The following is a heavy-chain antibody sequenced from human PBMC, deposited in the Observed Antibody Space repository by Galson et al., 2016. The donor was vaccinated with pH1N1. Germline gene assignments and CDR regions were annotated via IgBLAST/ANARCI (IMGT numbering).Heavy chain of an antibody. CDR2: IRTDGINK. V-gene: IGHV3-30*02. J-gene: IGHJ4*02. CDR3: AKDLLIPGMTPGINPDDY. Sequence: LRLSCAAAGFSFSRYGFHWVRQAPGKGLEWVAFIRTDGINKNYANSVKGRFTISRDNYRNTLFLQMDGLRAEDTAVYYCAKDLLIPGMTPGINPDDYWGQGTLVTVSS. CDR1: GFSFSRYG. D-gene: IGHD4-17*01.